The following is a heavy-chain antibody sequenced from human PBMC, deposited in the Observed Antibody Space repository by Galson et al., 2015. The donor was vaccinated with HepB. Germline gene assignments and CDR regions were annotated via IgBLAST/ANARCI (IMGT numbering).Heavy chain of an antibody. CDR3: ARTAGDGGSSGIYYYYYYYMDV. D-gene: IGHD4-23*01. J-gene: IGHJ6*03. Sequence: SETLSLTCAVFGDSISSSYWWGWIRQPPGKGLEWIGYIYYTGVTYYNPSLQSRVTMSVDTSENQFSLRLSSVTAVDTAMYYCARTAGDGGSSGIYYYYYYYMDVWGKGTTVTVSS. CDR1: GDSISSSYW. V-gene: IGHV4-28*01. CDR2: IYYTGVT.